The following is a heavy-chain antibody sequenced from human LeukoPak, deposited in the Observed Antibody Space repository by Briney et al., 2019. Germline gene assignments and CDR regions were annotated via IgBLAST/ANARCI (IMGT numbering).Heavy chain of an antibody. CDR1: GFSFTTDW. V-gene: IGHV5-51*01. J-gene: IGHJ4*02. Sequence: GESLKISCKGSGFSFTTDWVAWVRQMPGKGLEWMGIIQPRDSDTKYSPSFRGQVTISAGKSISTAYLQWSSLKASDTAIYYCARRGSSSQIDYWGQGTLVTVSS. CDR2: IQPRDSDT. CDR3: ARRGSSSQIDY. D-gene: IGHD6-6*01.